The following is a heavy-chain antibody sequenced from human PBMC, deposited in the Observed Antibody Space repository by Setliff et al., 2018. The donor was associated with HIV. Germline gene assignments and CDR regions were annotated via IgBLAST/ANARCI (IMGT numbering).Heavy chain of an antibody. CDR3: AKNRIAVAPIHEAFDF. CDR1: GFTFSSYG. CDR2: IWYDGSQI. V-gene: IGHV3-33*06. J-gene: IGHJ3*01. D-gene: IGHD6-19*01. Sequence: GGSLRLSCAASGFTFSSYGMHWVRQAPGKGLEWVAVIWYDGSQIYSADSVKGRFTISRDNSKNTLYLQMNSLRAEDSAVYFCAKNRIAVAPIHEAFDFWGQGTMVTVSS.